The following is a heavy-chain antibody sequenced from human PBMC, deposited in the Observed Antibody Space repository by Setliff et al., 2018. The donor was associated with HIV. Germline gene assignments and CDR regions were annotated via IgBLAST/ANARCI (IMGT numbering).Heavy chain of an antibody. V-gene: IGHV1-2*02. CDR1: GFTLANNY. CDR3: SRDVGVPGRGNALEY. D-gene: IGHD3-10*01. CDR2: IDPNSGGT. Sequence: ASVKVSCKASGFTLANNYIHWVRQAPGQGLELMGWIDPNSGGTKYAQKFEGRVTMTRDTTVNTVYIEVNSLRSDDTAVYYCSRDVGVPGRGNALEYWGQGIPVTVSS. J-gene: IGHJ4*02.